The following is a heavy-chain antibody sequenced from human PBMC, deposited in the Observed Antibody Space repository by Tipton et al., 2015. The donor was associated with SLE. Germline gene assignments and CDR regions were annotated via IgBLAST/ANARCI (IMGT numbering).Heavy chain of an antibody. D-gene: IGHD6-13*01. Sequence: QLVQSGGGLVQPGRSLRLSCAASGFTFSSYAMHWVRQAPGKGLEWVAVISYDGSNKYYADSVKGRFTISRDNSKNTLYLQMNSLRAEDTAVYYCAREGKAAGIYWYFDLWGRGTLVTVSS. V-gene: IGHV3-30*04. J-gene: IGHJ2*01. CDR2: ISYDGSNK. CDR1: GFTFSSYA. CDR3: AREGKAAGIYWYFDL.